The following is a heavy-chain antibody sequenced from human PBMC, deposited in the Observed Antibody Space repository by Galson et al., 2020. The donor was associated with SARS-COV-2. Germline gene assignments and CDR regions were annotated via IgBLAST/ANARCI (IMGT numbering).Heavy chain of an antibody. CDR1: GFTFSSYA. D-gene: IGHD4-17*01. J-gene: IGHJ6*02. CDR2: ISYDGSNK. CDR3: ARSLGGGEYGDNYYYYGMDV. V-gene: IGHV3-30*04. Sequence: GESLKISCAASGFTFSSYAMHWVRQAPGKGLEWVAVISYDGSNKYYADSVKGRFTISRDNSKNTLYLQMNSLRAEDTAVYYCARSLGGGEYGDNYYYYGMDVWGRRATVTVSS.